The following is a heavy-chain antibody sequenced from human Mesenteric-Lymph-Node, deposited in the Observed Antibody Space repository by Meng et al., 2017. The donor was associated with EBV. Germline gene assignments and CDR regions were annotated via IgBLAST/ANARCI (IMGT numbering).Heavy chain of an antibody. CDR3: VRCGAVTLVQGGPDH. D-gene: IGHD3-10*01. V-gene: IGHV4-34*01. J-gene: IGHJ4*02. Sequence: QVPLQPWGAGLLQPSETLSRTCRVSGGSVGGYFWSWIRQPSGKGLEWIGEINRVGSTNYNPSLKSRLTMSVDTSKNHFSLKLTSVTAADTAVYYCVRCGAVTLVQGGPDHWGQGTLVTVSS. CDR2: INRVGST. CDR1: GGSVGGYF.